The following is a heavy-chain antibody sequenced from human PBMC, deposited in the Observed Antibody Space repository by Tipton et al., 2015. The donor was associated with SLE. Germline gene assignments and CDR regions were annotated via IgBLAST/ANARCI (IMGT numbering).Heavy chain of an antibody. CDR2: IYYSGST. Sequence: TLSLTCTVSGGSISSGSDFWTWIRQPAGKGLEWIGYIYYSGSTNYNPSLKSRVTISVDTSKKQFSLNLSSVTAADTAVYYCARDLEMYGGDTPGFDPWGQGILVTVSS. D-gene: IGHD2-21*02. J-gene: IGHJ5*02. CDR1: GGSISSGSDF. CDR3: ARDLEMYGGDTPGFDP. V-gene: IGHV4-61*10.